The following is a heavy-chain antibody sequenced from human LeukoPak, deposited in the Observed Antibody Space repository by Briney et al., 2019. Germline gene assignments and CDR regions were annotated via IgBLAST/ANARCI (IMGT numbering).Heavy chain of an antibody. D-gene: IGHD3-10*01. J-gene: IGHJ4*02. CDR3: AKVRPSVPRLFGYHFDF. CDR2: VSGSGGGT. Sequence: GGTLRLSCAASGFTFSSYAMSWVRQAPGKGLEWVSTVSGSGGGTYYTDSVKGRFTISRDNSKNTLYLQMNSLRAEDTAVYYCAKVRPSVPRLFGYHFDFWGPGTLVTVSS. V-gene: IGHV3-23*01. CDR1: GFTFSSYA.